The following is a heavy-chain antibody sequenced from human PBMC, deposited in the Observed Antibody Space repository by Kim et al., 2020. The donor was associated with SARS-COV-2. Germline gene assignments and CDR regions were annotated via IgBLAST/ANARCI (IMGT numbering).Heavy chain of an antibody. Sequence: GESLKISCKGSGYSFTSYWIGWVRQMPGKGLEWMGIIYPGDSDTRYSPSFQGQVTISADKSISTAYLQWSSLKASDTAMYYCASGRGRYYYDSSGYSADYWGQGTLVTVSS. V-gene: IGHV5-51*01. J-gene: IGHJ4*02. CDR1: GYSFTSYW. D-gene: IGHD3-22*01. CDR2: IYPGDSDT. CDR3: ASGRGRYYYDSSGYSADY.